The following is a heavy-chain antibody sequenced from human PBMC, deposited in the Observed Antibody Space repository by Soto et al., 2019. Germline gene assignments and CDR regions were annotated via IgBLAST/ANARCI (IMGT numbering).Heavy chain of an antibody. J-gene: IGHJ4*02. D-gene: IGHD2-2*01. CDR3: ARVGQPPSDY. CDR1: GASFSGYY. V-gene: IGHV4-34*12. Sequence: SETLSLTCNVSGASFSGYYWSWVRQFPGKGLEWIGEIIHTGSTNYNPSLKSRVTMSIDTSKKEISLKLSSVTAADTAVYYCARVGQPPSDYWGQGTLVTVSS. CDR2: IIHTGST.